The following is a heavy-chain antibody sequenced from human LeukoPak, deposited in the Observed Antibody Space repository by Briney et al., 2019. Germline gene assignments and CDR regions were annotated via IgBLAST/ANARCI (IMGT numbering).Heavy chain of an antibody. CDR1: GFTFSSYA. CDR2: ISGSGGST. CDR3: AKKSYYVSWSYYGAIDY. Sequence: GGSLRLSCAASGFTFSSYAMSWVRQAPGKGLEWVSAISGSGGSTYYADSVKGRFTISRDNSKNTLYLQMNSLRAEDTAVYYCAKKSYYVSWSYYGAIDYWGQGTLVTVSS. V-gene: IGHV3-23*01. D-gene: IGHD3-10*01. J-gene: IGHJ4*02.